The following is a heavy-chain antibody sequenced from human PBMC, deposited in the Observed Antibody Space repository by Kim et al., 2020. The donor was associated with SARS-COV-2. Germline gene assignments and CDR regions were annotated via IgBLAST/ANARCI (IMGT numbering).Heavy chain of an antibody. J-gene: IGHJ6*04. CDR2: TYADGTT. CDR3: AKVKPIPGGYGMDV. D-gene: IGHD5-12*01. V-gene: IGHV3-53*01. CDR1: GFIVRSSY. Sequence: GGSLRLSCAGSGFIVRSSYMTWVRQAPGKGLDWVSVTYADGTTYYADSVKGRFTISSDNSGNTQFLQMNNLRVEDTAVYYYAKVKPIPGGYGMDVWGEGTTLTVSS.